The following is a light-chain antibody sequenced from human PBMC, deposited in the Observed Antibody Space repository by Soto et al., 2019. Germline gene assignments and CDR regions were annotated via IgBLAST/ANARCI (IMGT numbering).Light chain of an antibody. CDR2: DVN. J-gene: IGLJ2*01. CDR3: SSLAPNDVV. V-gene: IGLV2-8*01. CDR1: PSDVGVSNS. Sequence: QSALTQPPSASGSPGQSVTISCTGTPSDVGVSNSVSWYQQHPGKAPNLMIYDVNKRPSGVPDRFSGSKSGNTASPTVSGLQAADEAYYFCSSLAPNDVVFGGGTKLTVL.